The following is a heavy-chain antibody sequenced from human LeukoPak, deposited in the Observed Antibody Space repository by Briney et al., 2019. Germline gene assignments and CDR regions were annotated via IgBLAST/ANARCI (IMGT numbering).Heavy chain of an antibody. CDR1: GFTFSSYA. CDR3: ARDVLSGIAAAGTS. CDR2: ISYDGSNK. V-gene: IGHV3-30*04. J-gene: IGHJ4*02. D-gene: IGHD6-13*01. Sequence: GRSLRLSCAASGFTFSSYAMHWVRQAPGKGLEWVAVISYDGSNKYYADSVKGRFTISRDNSKNTLYLQINSLRAEDTAVYYCARDVLSGIAAAGTSWGQGTLVTVSS.